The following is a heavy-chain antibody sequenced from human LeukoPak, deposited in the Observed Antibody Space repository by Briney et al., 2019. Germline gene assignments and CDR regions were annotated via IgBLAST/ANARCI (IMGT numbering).Heavy chain of an antibody. CDR2: INHSGST. CDR1: GGSFSGYY. CDR3: ARGDYSSSWYYFDY. J-gene: IGHJ4*02. D-gene: IGHD6-13*01. Sequence: PSETLSLTCALYGGSFSGYYWSWIRQPPGKGLEWIGEINHSGSTNYNPSLKSRVTISVDTSKNQFSLKLSSVTAADTAVYYCARGDYSSSWYYFDYWGQGTLVTVSS. V-gene: IGHV4-34*01.